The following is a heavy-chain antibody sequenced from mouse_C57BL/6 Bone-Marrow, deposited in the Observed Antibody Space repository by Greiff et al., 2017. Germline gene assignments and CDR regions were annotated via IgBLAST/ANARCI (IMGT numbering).Heavy chain of an antibody. CDR1: GYTFTSYW. CDR2: IHPNSGST. D-gene: IGHD1-1*01. V-gene: IGHV1-64*01. J-gene: IGHJ2*01. CDR3: ASYTTVVAPPYFYY. Sequence: QVQLQQPGAELVKPGASVKLSCKASGYTFTSYWMHWVKQRPGQGLEWIGMIHPNSGSTNYNEKFKSKATLTVDKSSSTAYKQLSSLTSEDSAVYYCASYTTVVAPPYFYYCGQGTTLTVTS.